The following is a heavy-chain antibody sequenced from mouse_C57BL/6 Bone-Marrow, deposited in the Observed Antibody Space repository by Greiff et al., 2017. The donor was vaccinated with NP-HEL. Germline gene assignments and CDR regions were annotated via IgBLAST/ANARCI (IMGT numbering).Heavy chain of an antibody. CDR1: GYTFTEYT. V-gene: IGHV1-62-2*01. Sequence: VKLMESGAELVKPGASVKLSCKASGYTFTEYTIHWVKQRSGQGLEWIGWFYPGSGSIKYNEKFKDKATLTADKSSSTVYMALSRLTSEDSAVYFCARHGDYDFPRYWYFDVWGTGTTVTVSS. D-gene: IGHD2-4*01. CDR3: ARHGDYDFPRYWYFDV. CDR2: FYPGSGSI. J-gene: IGHJ1*03.